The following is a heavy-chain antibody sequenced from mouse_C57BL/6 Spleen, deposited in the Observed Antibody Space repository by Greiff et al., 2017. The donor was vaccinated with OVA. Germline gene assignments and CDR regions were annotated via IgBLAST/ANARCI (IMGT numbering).Heavy chain of an antibody. CDR3: ARHYYGSSSYPMDY. CDR1: GYTFTSYW. CDR2: FDPSDSYT. V-gene: IGHV1-69*01. J-gene: IGHJ4*01. Sequence: QVQLQQPGAELVMPGASVKLSCKASGYTFTSYWMHWVKQRPGQGLEWIGEFDPSDSYTNYNQKFKGKSTLTVDKSSSTAYMQLSSLTSEDSAVYYCARHYYGSSSYPMDYWGQGTSVTVSS. D-gene: IGHD1-1*01.